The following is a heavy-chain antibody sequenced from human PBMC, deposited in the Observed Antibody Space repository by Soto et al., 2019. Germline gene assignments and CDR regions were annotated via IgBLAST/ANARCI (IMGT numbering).Heavy chain of an antibody. J-gene: IGHJ4*02. D-gene: IGHD2-21*02. CDR2: INPRGGST. CDR3: ARDISEAYCGGDCYSFDY. Sequence: GASVKVSFKASGYTSRSYYMHWVRQAPGQGLEWMGIINPRGGSTSYAQKFQGRVTMTRDTSTNTVYMELSSLRSEDTAVYYCARDISEAYCGGDCYSFDYWGQGTLVTVSS. V-gene: IGHV1-46*01. CDR1: GYTSRSYY.